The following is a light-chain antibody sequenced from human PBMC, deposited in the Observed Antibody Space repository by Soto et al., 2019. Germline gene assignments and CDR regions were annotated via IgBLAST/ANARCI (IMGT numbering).Light chain of an antibody. J-gene: IGKJ3*01. V-gene: IGKV1-33*01. Sequence: DIPMTQSPSSLSASVGDRVTITCQASQDISNYLNWYQQKPGKAPKLLIYDASNLETGVPSRFSGSGSGTDFTFTISILQPEDIATYYCQQYDNLPPLFTFGHGTKVDIK. CDR2: DAS. CDR1: QDISNY. CDR3: QQYDNLPPLFT.